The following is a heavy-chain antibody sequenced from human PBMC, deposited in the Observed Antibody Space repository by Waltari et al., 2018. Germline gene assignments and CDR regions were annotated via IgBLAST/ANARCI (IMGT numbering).Heavy chain of an antibody. J-gene: IGHJ4*02. CDR3: ARELGN. CDR2: IYTSGST. Sequence: QVQLQESGPGLVKPSQTLSPTCAASGASLSSSNYWTWIRQPAGQGLEWIGLIYTSGSTNYNPSLKSRVTISVDASKNQFSLKLSSVTAADTAVYYCARELGNWGQGTLVTVSA. CDR1: GASLSSSNY. V-gene: IGHV4-61*02.